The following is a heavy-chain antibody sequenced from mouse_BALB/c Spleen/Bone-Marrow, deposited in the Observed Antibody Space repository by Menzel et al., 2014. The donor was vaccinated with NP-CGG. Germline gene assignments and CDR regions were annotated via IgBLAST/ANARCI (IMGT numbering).Heavy chain of an antibody. V-gene: IGHV3-1*02. D-gene: IGHD3-2*01. CDR3: ARSRRQLGLPFDY. CDR1: GYSITSGYS. J-gene: IGHJ2*01. Sequence: VQLKQSGPDLVKPSQSLSLTCTVTGYSITSGYSWHWIRQFPGNKLEWMGYIHYSGSTNYNPSLKSRISITRDTSKNQFFLQLNSVATEDTATYYCARSRRQLGLPFDYWGQGTTLTVSS. CDR2: IHYSGST.